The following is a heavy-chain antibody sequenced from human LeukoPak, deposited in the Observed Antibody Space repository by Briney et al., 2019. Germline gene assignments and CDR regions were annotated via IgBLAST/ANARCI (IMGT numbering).Heavy chain of an antibody. CDR3: AKDRIPQGY. CDR2: IKQQGSEK. Sequence: GGSLRLSCAASGFTFTNNFMSWVRQAPGKGLEWVANIKQQGSEKYYVDSVKGRFTISRDNAKNSLYLQMNSLRAEDTAVYYCAKDRIPQGYWGQGTLVTVSS. CDR1: GFTFTNNF. J-gene: IGHJ4*02. V-gene: IGHV3-7*03.